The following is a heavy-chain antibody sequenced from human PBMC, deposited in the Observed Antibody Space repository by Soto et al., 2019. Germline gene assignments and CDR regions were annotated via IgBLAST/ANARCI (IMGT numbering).Heavy chain of an antibody. CDR2: ISAYNGNT. CDR3: ARDNWGSSWWGSLSWFDP. Sequence: QVQLVQSGAEVKKPGASVKVSCKASGYTFTSYGISWVRQAPGQGLEWMGWISAYNGNTNYAQKLQGRVTMTTDTSTSKDYQELRSLRSDATTVYYCARDNWGSSWWGSLSWFDPWGQGTLVNVSS. V-gene: IGHV1-18*01. CDR1: GYTFTSYG. D-gene: IGHD6-13*01. J-gene: IGHJ5*02.